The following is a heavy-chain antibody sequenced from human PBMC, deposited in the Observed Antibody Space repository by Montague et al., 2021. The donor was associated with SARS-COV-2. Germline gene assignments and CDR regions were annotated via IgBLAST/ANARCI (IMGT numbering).Heavy chain of an antibody. CDR3: ARLLRSCTNGVCRTYYYYAMDV. V-gene: IGHV4-59*01. Sequence: SETLSLTCTVSGGSISGYYWSWIRQPPGKGLEWIGYIHYSGSTXXXPXXXXRVTVSVDRSKNQVSLKLSSVTAADTAVYYCARLLRSCTNGVCRTYYYYAMDVWGQGTTVTVSS. CDR2: IHYSGST. D-gene: IGHD2-8*01. CDR1: GGSISGYY. J-gene: IGHJ6*02.